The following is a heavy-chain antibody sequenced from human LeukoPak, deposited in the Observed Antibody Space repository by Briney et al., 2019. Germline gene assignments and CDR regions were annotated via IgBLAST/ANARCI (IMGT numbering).Heavy chain of an antibody. CDR1: GFTFSSHW. CDR2: ISSDGTNT. V-gene: IGHV3-74*01. CDR3: ARGRHYGIDL. J-gene: IGHJ6*02. Sequence: GGSLRFSCAASGFTFSSHWMHWVRQVPGKGLVWVSRISSDGTNTTYADSVKGRFTISRDNAKNTLYLQMNSLRAEDPAVYYCARGRHYGIDLWGQGTTVPVSS.